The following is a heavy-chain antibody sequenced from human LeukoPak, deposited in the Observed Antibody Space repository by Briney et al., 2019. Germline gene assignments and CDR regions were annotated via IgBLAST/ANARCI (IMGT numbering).Heavy chain of an antibody. V-gene: IGHV1-18*01. Sequence: ASVKVSCKASGYTFTSYGISWVRQAPGQGLEWMGWISAYNGNTNYAQKLQGRVTMTTDTSTSTAYMELRSLRSDDTAVYYCTRDGIPVAARHLEYYYYMDVWGKGTTVTVSS. J-gene: IGHJ6*03. CDR3: TRDGIPVAARHLEYYYYMDV. CDR2: ISAYNGNT. CDR1: GYTFTSYG. D-gene: IGHD6-6*01.